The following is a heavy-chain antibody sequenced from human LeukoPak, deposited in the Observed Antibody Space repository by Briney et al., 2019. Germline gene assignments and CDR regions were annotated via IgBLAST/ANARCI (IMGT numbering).Heavy chain of an antibody. Sequence: PGGSLRLSCAASGFTFSSYAMSWVRQAPGKGLEWVSAISGSGGSTYYADSVKGRFTISRDNSKNTLYLQMNTLRAEDTAVYYCANTVVTPGYYYYYMDVWGKGTTVTISS. V-gene: IGHV3-23*01. D-gene: IGHD4-23*01. CDR3: ANTVVTPGYYYYYMDV. CDR1: GFTFSSYA. CDR2: ISGSGGST. J-gene: IGHJ6*03.